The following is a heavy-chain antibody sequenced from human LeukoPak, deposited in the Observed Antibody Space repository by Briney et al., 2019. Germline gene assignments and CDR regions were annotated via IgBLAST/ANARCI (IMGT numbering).Heavy chain of an antibody. D-gene: IGHD3-9*01. Sequence: ASVKVSCKASGYTFTGYSMHWVRQAPGQGLEWMGWINPNSGGTNYAQKFQGRVTMTRDTSISTAYMELSRLRSDDTAVYYCARALSYDILTGYYKLGFDYWGQGTLVTVSS. CDR1: GYTFTGYS. V-gene: IGHV1-2*02. CDR3: ARALSYDILTGYYKLGFDY. J-gene: IGHJ4*02. CDR2: INPNSGGT.